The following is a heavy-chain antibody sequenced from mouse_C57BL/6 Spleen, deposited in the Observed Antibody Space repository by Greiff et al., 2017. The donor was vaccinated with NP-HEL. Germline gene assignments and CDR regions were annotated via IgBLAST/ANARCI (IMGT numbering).Heavy chain of an antibody. CDR1: GFTFSSYT. CDR2: ISGGGGNT. J-gene: IGHJ2*01. Sequence: EVKVEESGGGLVKPGGSLKLSCAASGFTFSSYTMSWVRQTPEKRLEWVATISGGGGNTYYPDSVKGRFTISRDNAKNTLYLQMSSLRSEDTALYYCARQGYYSNYFDYWGQGTTLTVSS. D-gene: IGHD2-5*01. CDR3: ARQGYYSNYFDY. V-gene: IGHV5-9*01.